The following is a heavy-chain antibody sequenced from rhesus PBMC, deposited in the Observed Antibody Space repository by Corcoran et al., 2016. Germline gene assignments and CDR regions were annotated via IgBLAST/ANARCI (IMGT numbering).Heavy chain of an antibody. J-gene: IGHJ5-1*01. Sequence: VQLQESGPGLAKPLVTLALTCTVPGASIRRNWWLRIRETPGKGLEWIGEVNGDRGITDYYTSLQSRVTISRDASKIQFSLELRSVTAADTGVYSCARDKYYYSGSYYHWGPGVLVTVSS. V-gene: IGHV4-80*01. CDR1: GASIRRNW. CDR2: VNGDRGIT. CDR3: ARDKYYYSGSYYH. D-gene: IGHD3-16*01.